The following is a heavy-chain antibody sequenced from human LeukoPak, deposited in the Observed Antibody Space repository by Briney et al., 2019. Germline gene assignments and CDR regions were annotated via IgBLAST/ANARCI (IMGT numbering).Heavy chain of an antibody. CDR2: IYTSGST. Sequence: SETLSLTCTVSGGSISSGSYYWSWIRQPAGKGLEWIGRIYTSGSTNYNPSLKSRVTISVDTSKNQSSLKLSSVTAADTAVYYCASELVAARPNFDYWGQGTLVTVSS. D-gene: IGHD6-6*01. CDR3: ASELVAARPNFDY. CDR1: GGSISSGSYY. V-gene: IGHV4-61*02. J-gene: IGHJ4*02.